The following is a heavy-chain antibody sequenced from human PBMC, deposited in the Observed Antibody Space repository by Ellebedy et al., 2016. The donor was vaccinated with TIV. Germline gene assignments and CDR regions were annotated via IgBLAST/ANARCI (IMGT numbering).Heavy chain of an antibody. CDR1: GYTFTGYY. D-gene: IGHD6-13*01. V-gene: IGHV1-2*02. Sequence: ASVKVSCKASGYTFTGYYMHWVRQAPGQGLEWMGWINPNSGGTNYAQKFQGRVTMTRDTSISTAYMVLSRLRSDDTAVYYCARGGSSWYIDFDYWGQGTRVTVSS. J-gene: IGHJ4*02. CDR3: ARGGSSWYIDFDY. CDR2: INPNSGGT.